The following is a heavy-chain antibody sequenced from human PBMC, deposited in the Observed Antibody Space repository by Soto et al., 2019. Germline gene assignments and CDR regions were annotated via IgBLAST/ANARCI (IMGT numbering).Heavy chain of an antibody. CDR2: IRSKAYGGTT. CDR1: GFTFGDYA. Sequence: RLSCTASGFTFGDYAMSWFRQAPGKGLEWVGFIRSKAYGGTTEYAASVKGRFTISRDDSKSIAYLQMNSLKTEDTAVYYCTRDTVVVVAATDEYYYYGMDVWGQGTTVTVSS. J-gene: IGHJ6*02. V-gene: IGHV3-49*03. CDR3: TRDTVVVVAATDEYYYYGMDV. D-gene: IGHD2-15*01.